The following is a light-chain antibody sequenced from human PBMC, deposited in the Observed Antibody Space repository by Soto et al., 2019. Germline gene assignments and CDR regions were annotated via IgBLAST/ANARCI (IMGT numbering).Light chain of an antibody. CDR2: NVT. Sequence: QSALTQPASVSGSPGQSITISCTGTSSDVGGYNYVSWYQQRPGKVPKLIISNVTNRPSGVSDRYSGSKSGNTASLTISGPQAEDQADYYCSSYTSSITLVFGGGTKLTVL. CDR1: SSDVGGYNY. V-gene: IGLV2-14*03. J-gene: IGLJ2*01. CDR3: SSYTSSITLV.